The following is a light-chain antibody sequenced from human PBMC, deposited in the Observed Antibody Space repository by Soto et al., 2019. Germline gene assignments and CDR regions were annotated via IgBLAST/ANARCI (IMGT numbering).Light chain of an antibody. V-gene: IGLV1-40*01. J-gene: IGLJ1*01. CDR2: DSN. CDR3: QSYGTSLSGLYV. CDR1: SSNIGAGQD. Sequence: QSVLTQPPSVSGAPGQRVTISCTWTSSNIGAGQDVHWYRQLPGAAPKFLISDSNNRASGVPDRFSVSKSGASASLAITGLRAEDEGDYFCQSYGTSLSGLYVFGTGTKVTVL.